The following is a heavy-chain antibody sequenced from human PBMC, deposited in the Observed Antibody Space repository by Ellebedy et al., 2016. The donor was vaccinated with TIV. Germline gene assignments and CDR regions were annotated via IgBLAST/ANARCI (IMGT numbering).Heavy chain of an antibody. J-gene: IGHJ4*02. Sequence: GESLKISXAASGFTFSSYWMSWVRQAPGKGLEWVANIKQDGSEKYYVDSVKGRFTISRDNAKNSLYLQMNSLRAEDTAVYYCARDVRGFDYWGQGTLVTVSS. CDR2: IKQDGSEK. CDR3: ARDVRGFDY. CDR1: GFTFSSYW. V-gene: IGHV3-7*01.